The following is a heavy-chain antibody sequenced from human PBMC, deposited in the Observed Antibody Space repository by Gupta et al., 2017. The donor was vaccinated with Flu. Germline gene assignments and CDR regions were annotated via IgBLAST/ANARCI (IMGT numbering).Heavy chain of an antibody. CDR1: GFNFSYFS. D-gene: IGHD2-15*01. Sequence: EVQLVKSGGGLEQPGGSLRLSCADAGFNFSYFSMNWVRQAPGKGLEWISYISSNSDSIYYADSEKGRFTISRDNAKDSLYLQMNSLRAEDTAVYYCASQGVVAATLDYWGQGTLVTVSS. J-gene: IGHJ4*02. CDR2: ISSNSDSI. V-gene: IGHV3-48*01. CDR3: ASQGVVAATLDY.